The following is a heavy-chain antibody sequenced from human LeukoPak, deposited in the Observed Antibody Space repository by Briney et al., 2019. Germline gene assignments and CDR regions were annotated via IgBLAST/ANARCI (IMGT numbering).Heavy chain of an antibody. CDR1: GFTFDDYA. V-gene: IGHV3-9*01. J-gene: IGHJ4*02. D-gene: IGHD1-1*01. CDR3: VRDYNWGFDY. Sequence: PGGSLRLSCAASGFTFDDYAMHWVRQAPGKGLEWVSGISWNSGSIGYADSVKGRFTISRDNSKNNVYLQMYSLRVEDTSIYYCVRDYNWGFDYWGQGTVVTVSS. CDR2: ISWNSGSI.